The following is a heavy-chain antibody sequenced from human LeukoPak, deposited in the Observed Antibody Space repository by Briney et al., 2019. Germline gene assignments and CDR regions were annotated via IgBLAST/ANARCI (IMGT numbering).Heavy chain of an antibody. J-gene: IGHJ5*02. Sequence: GRSLRLSCAASGFTFSSYGMHSVRQAPGKGLEWVAVISSDGSNKYYADSVKGRFTISRDNSKNTLYLQMNSLRAEDTAVYYCAKVRRGYCSGGSCYSWFDPWGQGTLVTVSS. V-gene: IGHV3-30*18. CDR3: AKVRRGYCSGGSCYSWFDP. CDR1: GFTFSSYG. D-gene: IGHD2-15*01. CDR2: ISSDGSNK.